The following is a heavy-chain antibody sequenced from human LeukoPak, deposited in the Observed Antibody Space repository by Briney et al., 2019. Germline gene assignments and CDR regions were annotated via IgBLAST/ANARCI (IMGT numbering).Heavy chain of an antibody. Sequence: PSETLSLTCTVATGSISSIYWSRIRPPPGKGLEWIGYIYYSGSTNYNPSLKSRVTISVDTSKNPFSLKLSSVTAADTAVYYYARDRDIAARRWDYYYYYMYIWGKGNTVTVSS. J-gene: IGHJ6*03. CDR3: ARDRDIAARRWDYYYYYMYI. V-gene: IGHV4-59*01. D-gene: IGHD6-13*01. CDR1: TGSISSIY. CDR2: IYYSGST.